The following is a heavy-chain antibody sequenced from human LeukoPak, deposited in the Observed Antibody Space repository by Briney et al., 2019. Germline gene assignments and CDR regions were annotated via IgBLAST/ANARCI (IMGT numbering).Heavy chain of an antibody. V-gene: IGHV1-18*01. J-gene: IGHJ4*02. CDR1: GYTFTSYG. D-gene: IGHD6-19*01. CDR3: ATVEYSSGWYFDY. CDR2: ISAYNGNT. Sequence: ASVKVSCKASGYTFTSYGISWVRQAPGQGLEWMGWISAYNGNTNYAQKLQGRVTMTEDTSTDTAYMELSSLRSEDTAVYYCATVEYSSGWYFDYWGQGTLVTVSS.